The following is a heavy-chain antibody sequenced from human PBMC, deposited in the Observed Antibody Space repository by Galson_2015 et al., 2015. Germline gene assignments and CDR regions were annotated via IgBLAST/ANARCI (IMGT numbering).Heavy chain of an antibody. CDR3: ARNGITMVRGILTTYNWFDP. CDR1: GYIFSNYA. CDR2: INSGNGNT. V-gene: IGHV1-3*01. D-gene: IGHD3-10*01. Sequence: SVKVSCKASGYIFSNYAMHWVRQAPGQSLEWMGWINSGNGNTKYSQKFQGRVTITRDASASTAYMELSSLGSEDTAVYYCARNGITMVRGILTTYNWFDPWGQGTLVTVS. J-gene: IGHJ5*02.